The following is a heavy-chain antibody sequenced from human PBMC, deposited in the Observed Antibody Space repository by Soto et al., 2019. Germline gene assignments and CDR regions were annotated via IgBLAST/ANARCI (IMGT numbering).Heavy chain of an antibody. CDR2: ISKAGNVK. V-gene: IGHV3-30*03. CDR1: GFTFSSYG. J-gene: IGHJ4*02. D-gene: IGHD2-8*02. CDR3: TGEVASGY. Sequence: QVQLVESGGGVVQPGRSLRLSCAASGFTFSSYGMHWVRQAPGKGLERVAVISKAGNVKYYAGSVKGRFTISRDNSKNTLYLQMNSLGAEDTAAYYCTGEVASGYWGQGTLVTVSS.